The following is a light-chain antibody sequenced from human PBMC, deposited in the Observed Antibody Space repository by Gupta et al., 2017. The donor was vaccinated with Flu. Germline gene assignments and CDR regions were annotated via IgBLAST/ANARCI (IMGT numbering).Light chain of an antibody. J-gene: IGLJ3*02. V-gene: IGLV1-44*01. CDR1: SATFGIYL. CDR3: ATWDDSLNGLWV. Sequence: SATFGIYLVSWYQHRPGTDPKLHLLNNSQRPSGVPDRFSGSKYGTSATLGIRGLQSEDEADYYCATWDDSLNGLWVFGGGTKLTVL. CDR2: NNS.